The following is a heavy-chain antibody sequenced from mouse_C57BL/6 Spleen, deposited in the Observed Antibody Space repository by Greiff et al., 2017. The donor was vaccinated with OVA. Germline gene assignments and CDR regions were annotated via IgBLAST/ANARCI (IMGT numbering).Heavy chain of an antibody. J-gene: IGHJ1*03. V-gene: IGHV5-6*01. D-gene: IGHD1-1*01. CDR2: ISSGGSYT. CDR1: GFTFSSYG. Sequence: EVKVVESGGDLVKPGGSLKLSCAASGFTFSSYGMSWVRQTPDKRLEWVATISSGGSYTYYPDSVKGRFTISRDNAKNTLYLQMSSLKSEDTAMYDCARGYYGSRYWYFDVWGTGTTVTVSS. CDR3: ARGYYGSRYWYFDV.